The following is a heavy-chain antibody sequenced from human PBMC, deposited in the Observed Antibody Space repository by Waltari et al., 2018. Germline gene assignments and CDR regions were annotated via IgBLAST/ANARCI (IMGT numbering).Heavy chain of an antibody. Sequence: QVQLVQSGAEVKKPGSSVKISCKTSGGTFNRTAINWLRQAPGQGLEWMGGVIPVFGVGNLGEKFQGRLTMTADESTGTVSMELTGLRSEDTAIYYCARDRDGYNNWYFDLWGRGTPVTVSS. V-gene: IGHV1-69*01. CDR3: ARDRDGYNNWYFDL. J-gene: IGHJ2*01. D-gene: IGHD5-12*01. CDR2: VIPVFGVG. CDR1: GGTFNRTA.